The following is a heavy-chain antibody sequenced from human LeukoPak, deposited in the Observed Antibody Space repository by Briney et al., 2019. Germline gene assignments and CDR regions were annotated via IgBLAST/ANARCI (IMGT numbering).Heavy chain of an antibody. D-gene: IGHD3-10*01. V-gene: IGHV4-4*07. CDR1: GGSISSYY. Sequence: SETLSLTCTVSGGSISSYYWSWIRQPAGKGLEWIGRIYTSGSTNYNPSLKCRVTMSVDTSKNQLSLKLSSVTAADPAVYSCARDSNDQMSFEELSRARFTRMDVWGQGTKVNVSS. J-gene: IGHJ6*02. CDR2: IYTSGST. CDR3: ARDSNDQMSFEELSRARFTRMDV.